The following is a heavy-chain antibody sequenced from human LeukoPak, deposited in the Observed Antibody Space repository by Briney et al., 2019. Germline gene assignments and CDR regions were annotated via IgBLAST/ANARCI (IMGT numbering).Heavy chain of an antibody. CDR2: IYYSGST. CDR1: GGSISSGNFY. J-gene: IGHJ6*03. Sequence: PSETLSLTCTVSGGSISSGNFYWGWIRQPPGKGLEWIGSIYYSGSTYYNPSLKSRVTISVDTSNNQFSLKLTSVTAADTAMYYCVRFPPYYYYMDVWGKGTTVTVSS. V-gene: IGHV4-39*01. CDR3: VRFPPYYYYMDV.